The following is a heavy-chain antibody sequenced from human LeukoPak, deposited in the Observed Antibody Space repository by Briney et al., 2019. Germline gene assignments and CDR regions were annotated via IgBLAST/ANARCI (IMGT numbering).Heavy chain of an antibody. Sequence: ASVKVSCTASGYTFTGYYMHWVRQAPGQGLEWMGWINPNSGGTNYAQKFQGRVTMTRDTSISTAYMELSRLRSDDTAVYYCARVHSGGYCTNGVCYRDYYGMDVWGQGTTVTVSS. CDR2: INPNSGGT. J-gene: IGHJ6*02. D-gene: IGHD2-8*01. V-gene: IGHV1-2*02. CDR3: ARVHSGGYCTNGVCYRDYYGMDV. CDR1: GYTFTGYY.